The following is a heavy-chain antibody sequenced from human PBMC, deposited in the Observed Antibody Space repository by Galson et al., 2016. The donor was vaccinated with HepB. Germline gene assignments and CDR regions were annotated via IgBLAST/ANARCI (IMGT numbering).Heavy chain of an antibody. V-gene: IGHV3-33*01. CDR1: GFTFSNYG. D-gene: IGHD6-13*01. J-gene: IGHJ2*01. Sequence: SLRLSCAASGFTFSNYGMHWVRQAPGKGLEWVADIWYDGSKQYYADSVKGRFTISRDNSKNTLYLQMNSLRAGDTAVYYCARDSGIAGPDATPGEGDWYFDLWGRGTLVTVSS. CDR2: IWYDGSKQ. CDR3: ARDSGIAGPDATPGEGDWYFDL.